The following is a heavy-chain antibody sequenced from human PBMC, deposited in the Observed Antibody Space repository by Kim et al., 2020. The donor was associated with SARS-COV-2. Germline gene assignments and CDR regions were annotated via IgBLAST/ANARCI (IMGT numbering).Heavy chain of an antibody. V-gene: IGHV3-23*01. Sequence: SVKGRFTISRDNTKNTLYLQMNSLRAEDTAVYYCAKTYDFWSGYYLFDYWGQGTLVTVSS. D-gene: IGHD3-3*01. J-gene: IGHJ4*02. CDR3: AKTYDFWSGYYLFDY.